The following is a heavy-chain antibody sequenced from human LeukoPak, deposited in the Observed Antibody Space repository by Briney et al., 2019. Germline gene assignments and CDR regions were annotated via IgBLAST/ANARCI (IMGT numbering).Heavy chain of an antibody. CDR3: ARGGGLDV. Sequence: TGGSLRLSCAAFGFIFSNYPMNWVRQAPGKGLEWVSNVRPGDSARSYADSVRGRFTISRDDAKNSLYLQMSNLRAEDTAVYFCARGGGLDVWGQGATVTVSS. J-gene: IGHJ6*02. V-gene: IGHV3-48*01. D-gene: IGHD3-16*01. CDR2: VRPGDSAR. CDR1: GFIFSNYP.